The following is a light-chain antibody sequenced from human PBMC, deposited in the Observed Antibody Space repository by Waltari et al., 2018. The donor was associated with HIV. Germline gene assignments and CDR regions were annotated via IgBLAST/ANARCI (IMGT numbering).Light chain of an antibody. CDR1: RSNIGHND. CDR3: DAWDNSLSGRV. V-gene: IGLV1-47*01. CDR2: RNN. J-gene: IGLJ3*02. Sequence: QSVLTPPPSASGTPGQRVTISCSGSRSNIGHNDVYWFQHLPGTAPKLLIYRNNQRPSGVPDRFTGSKSGTSASLAISGLRSEDEADYYCDAWDNSLSGRVFGGGTKLTVL.